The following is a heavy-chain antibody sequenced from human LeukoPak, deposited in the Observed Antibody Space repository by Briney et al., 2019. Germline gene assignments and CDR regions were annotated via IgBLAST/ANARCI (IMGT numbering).Heavy chain of an antibody. V-gene: IGHV1-69*05. CDR3: ARDCGGDCYFSS. D-gene: IGHD2-21*02. Sequence: GASVQVSCKASGGTFSSYAISWVRQAPGQGLEWMGGIIPIFGTANYAQKFQARVTITTDETTSTAYRELISLRSEDTGVYYCARDCGGDCYFSSWGQGTLVTVSS. CDR2: IIPIFGTA. J-gene: IGHJ5*02. CDR1: GGTFSSYA.